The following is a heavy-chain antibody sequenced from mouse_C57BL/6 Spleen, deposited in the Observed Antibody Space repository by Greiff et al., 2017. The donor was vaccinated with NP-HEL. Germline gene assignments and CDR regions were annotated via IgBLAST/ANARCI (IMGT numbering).Heavy chain of an antibody. CDR3: ASLGRDAMDY. J-gene: IGHJ4*01. CDR2: IKPNYGTT. V-gene: IGHV1-39*01. Sequence: VQLQQSGPELVKPGASVKISCKASGYSITDYNMNWVKQSNGKSLEWIGVIKPNYGTTSYNQKFNGKATLTVDQSSSTAYMQLNSLTSEASAVYYCASLGRDAMDYWGQGTSVTVSS. D-gene: IGHD4-1*01. CDR1: GYSITDYN.